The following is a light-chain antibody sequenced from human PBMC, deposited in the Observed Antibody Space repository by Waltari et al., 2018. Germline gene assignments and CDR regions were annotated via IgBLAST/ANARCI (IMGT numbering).Light chain of an antibody. J-gene: IGLJ3*02. Sequence: QAVLTQPPSMSKDLRQTATLTCTGNSNNVGYQGAAWLQQHQCHPPKLLSYRNNDRPSGISERFSASRSGNTASLTITGLQPEDEADYYCSAWDSSLSAWVFGGGTKLTVL. CDR1: SNNVGYQG. V-gene: IGLV10-54*01. CDR3: SAWDSSLSAWV. CDR2: RNN.